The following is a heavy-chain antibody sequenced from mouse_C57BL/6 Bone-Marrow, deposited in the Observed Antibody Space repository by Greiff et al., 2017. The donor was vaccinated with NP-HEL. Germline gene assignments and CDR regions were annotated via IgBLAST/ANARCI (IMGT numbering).Heavy chain of an antibody. V-gene: IGHV1-20*01. CDR1: GYSFTGYF. CDR2: INPYNGDT. D-gene: IGHD2-2*01. CDR3: ARSKGLRRGKSAMVY. Sequence: VQLQQSGPELVKPGDSVKISCKASGYSFTGYFMNWVMQSHGKSLEWIGRINPYNGDTFYNQKFKGKATLTVDKSSSTAHMELRSLTSEDSAVYYCARSKGLRRGKSAMVYWGQGTSVTVSS. J-gene: IGHJ4*01.